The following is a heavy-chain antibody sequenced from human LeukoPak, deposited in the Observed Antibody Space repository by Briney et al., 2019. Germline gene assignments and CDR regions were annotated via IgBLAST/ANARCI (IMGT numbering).Heavy chain of an antibody. J-gene: IGHJ4*02. Sequence: GGSLRLSCAASGFTFSSFSMTWVRQAPGKGLEWVSSIIVSGTTYYADSVKGRFTISRDNSKNMLYLQMNSLRAEDTAVYYCVKGRISEDGLDFWGQGTLVTVSS. D-gene: IGHD6-13*01. CDR3: VKGRISEDGLDF. CDR1: GFTFSSFS. CDR2: IIVSGTT. V-gene: IGHV3-23*01.